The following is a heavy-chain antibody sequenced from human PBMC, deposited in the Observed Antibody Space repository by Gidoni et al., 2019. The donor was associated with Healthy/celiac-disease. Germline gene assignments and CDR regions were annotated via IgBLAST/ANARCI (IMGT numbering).Heavy chain of an antibody. Sequence: WSWVRQHPGKGLEWIGEIYHSGSTNYNPSLKSRVTISVDKSKNQFSLKLSSVTAADTAVYYCASLQGPIAAAGTFDYWGQGTLVTVSS. D-gene: IGHD6-13*01. CDR2: IYHSGST. CDR3: ASLQGPIAAAGTFDY. V-gene: IGHV4-4*02. J-gene: IGHJ4*02.